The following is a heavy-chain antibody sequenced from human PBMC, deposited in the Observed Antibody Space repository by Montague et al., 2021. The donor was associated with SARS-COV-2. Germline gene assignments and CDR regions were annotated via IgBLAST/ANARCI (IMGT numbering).Heavy chain of an antibody. CDR2: ISISDGNT. CDR1: GFTFSSYA. D-gene: IGHD6-13*01. J-gene: IGHJ3*02. V-gene: IGHV3-23*01. Sequence: SLILSCAASGFTFSSYAMSLVRQAPGKGLEWVSTISISDGNTYYSDSVKVLFTISRDKSKNTLYLQMNSLRAEDTAVYYCSKDRQLVGDDAFDIWGQGTTVTVSS. CDR3: SKDRQLVGDDAFDI.